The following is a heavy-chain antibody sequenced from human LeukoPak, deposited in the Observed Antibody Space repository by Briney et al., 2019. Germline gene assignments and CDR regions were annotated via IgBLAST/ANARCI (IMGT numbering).Heavy chain of an antibody. Sequence: GGSPRLSCAASGFTFSTYNFHWVRQAPGKGLEWVAFIPYGGSDKYYADSVKGRFTISRDNSKNTLFLQMNSLKTEDTAVYYCARDYGSGSYSLDYWGQGTLVTVPS. V-gene: IGHV3-30*02. J-gene: IGHJ4*02. CDR1: GFTFSTYN. CDR2: IPYGGSDK. D-gene: IGHD3-10*01. CDR3: ARDYGSGSYSLDY.